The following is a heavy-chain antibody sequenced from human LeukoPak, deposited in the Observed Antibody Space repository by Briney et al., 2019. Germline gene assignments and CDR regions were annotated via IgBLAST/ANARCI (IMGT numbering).Heavy chain of an antibody. Sequence: PSETLSLTCTVSGGSMYSYYWSWIQQPPGKGLEWIGYISYSGSTNYNPSLKSRVTIMADTSKNQFSLRLSSVTAADTAVYYCARGPAAYDYWGQGTLVTVSS. V-gene: IGHV4-59*01. CDR3: ARGPAAYDY. CDR1: GGSMYSYY. CDR2: ISYSGST. D-gene: IGHD2-2*01. J-gene: IGHJ4*02.